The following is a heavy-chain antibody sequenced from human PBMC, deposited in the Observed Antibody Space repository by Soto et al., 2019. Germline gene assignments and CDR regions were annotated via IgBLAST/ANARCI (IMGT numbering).Heavy chain of an antibody. D-gene: IGHD1-26*01. CDR2: IVGSGGST. CDR3: EPSALVY. Sequence: VQLLESGGGLVQPGGSLRLSCAASGFTFSSYAMSWVRQAPGKGLEWVSTIVGSGGSTYYTDSVKGRFTISRDNSKNTLYLKMNSLRAEDTAIYYCEPSALVYWGQGTLVTVSS. V-gene: IGHV3-23*01. J-gene: IGHJ4*02. CDR1: GFTFSSYA.